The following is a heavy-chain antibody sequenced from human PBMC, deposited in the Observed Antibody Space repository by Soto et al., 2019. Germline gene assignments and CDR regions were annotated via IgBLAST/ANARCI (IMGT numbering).Heavy chain of an antibody. V-gene: IGHV4-61*01. D-gene: IGHD2-21*02. CDR1: GGSVSSGSYY. CDR3: XRXGGVLGYCGGDCYSGWFDP. Sequence: QVQLQESGPGLVKPSETLSLTCTVSGGSVSSGSYYWSWIRQPPGKGLEWIGYIYYSGSTNYNPSLKSRVTISXDXXXXXXXXXXXXXXXXXXXXXXXXRXGGVLGYCGGDCYSGWFDPWGQGTLVTVSS. CDR2: IYYSGST. J-gene: IGHJ5*02.